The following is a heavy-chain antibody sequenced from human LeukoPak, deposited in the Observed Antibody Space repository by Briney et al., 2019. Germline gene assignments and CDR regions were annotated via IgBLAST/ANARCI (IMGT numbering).Heavy chain of an antibody. Sequence: AASVKVSCKASGGTFSSYAISWVRQAPGQGLEWMGRIIPILGIANYAQKFQGRVTITADKSTSTAYMELSSLRSEDTAVYYCVRALWYYGSGSYYPFDYWGQGTLVTVSS. CDR1: GGTFSSYA. CDR2: IIPILGIA. CDR3: VRALWYYGSGSYYPFDY. J-gene: IGHJ4*02. V-gene: IGHV1-69*04. D-gene: IGHD3-10*01.